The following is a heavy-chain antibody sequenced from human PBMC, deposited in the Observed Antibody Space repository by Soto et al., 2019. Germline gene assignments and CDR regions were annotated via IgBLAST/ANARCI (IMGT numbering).Heavy chain of an antibody. D-gene: IGHD6-19*01. J-gene: IGHJ4*02. Sequence: EVQLVESGGGLVQPGGSLRLSCAASGFTFSSYSMNWVRQAPGKGLEWVSYISSSSSTIYYADSVKGRFTISRDNAKNSLYLQMNSLRDEDTAVYYCARDLSGSGWYWGGQTIYYFDYWGQGTLVTVSS. CDR2: ISSSSSTI. CDR3: ARDLSGSGWYWGGQTIYYFDY. CDR1: GFTFSSYS. V-gene: IGHV3-48*02.